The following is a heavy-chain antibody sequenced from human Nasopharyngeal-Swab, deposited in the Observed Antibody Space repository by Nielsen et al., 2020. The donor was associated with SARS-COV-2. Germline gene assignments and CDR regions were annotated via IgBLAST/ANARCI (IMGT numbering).Heavy chain of an antibody. CDR3: ALIRGAAGS. V-gene: IGHV3-72*01. CDR2: IKNKVYSHTT. D-gene: IGHD6-13*01. CDR1: GFIFSDYF. Sequence: GESLNISCAASGFIFSDYFIDWVRQAPGRGLEWVGRIKNKVYSHTTEYAASVTGRYTISRDDAKNSAFLQMNSLKIEDTAVYYCALIRGAAGSWGQGTLVTVHS. J-gene: IGHJ5*02.